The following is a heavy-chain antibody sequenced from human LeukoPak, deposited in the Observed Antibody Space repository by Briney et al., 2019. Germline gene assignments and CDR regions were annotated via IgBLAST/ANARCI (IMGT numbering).Heavy chain of an antibody. D-gene: IGHD3-3*01. CDR2: IYYSGST. J-gene: IGHJ5*02. V-gene: IGHV4-31*03. CDR3: ARGRGHDFWSGYQENNWFDP. Sequence: SETLSLTCTVSGGSISSGGYYWSWIRQHPGKGLEWIGYIYYSGSTYYNPSLKSRVTISVDTSKNQFSLKLSSVTAADTAVYYCARGRGHDFWSGYQENNWFDPWGQGTLVTVSS. CDR1: GGSISSGGYY.